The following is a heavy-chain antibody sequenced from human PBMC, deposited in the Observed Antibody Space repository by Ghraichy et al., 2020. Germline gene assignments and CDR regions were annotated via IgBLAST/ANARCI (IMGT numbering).Heavy chain of an antibody. V-gene: IGHV1-2*02. CDR3: AREYSSGWYPSPYYYYYGMDV. CDR1: GYTFTGYY. J-gene: IGHJ6*02. Sequence: ASVKVSCKASGYTFTGYYMHWVRQAPGQGLEWMGWINPNSGGTNYAQKFQGRVTMTRDTSISTAYMELSRLRSDDTAVYYCAREYSSGWYPSPYYYYYGMDVWGQGTTVTVSS. D-gene: IGHD6-19*01. CDR2: INPNSGGT.